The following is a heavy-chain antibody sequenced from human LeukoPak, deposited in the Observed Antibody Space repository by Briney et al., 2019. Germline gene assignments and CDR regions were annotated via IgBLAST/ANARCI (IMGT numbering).Heavy chain of an antibody. V-gene: IGHV3-30*01. CDR1: GFTFNIYA. CDR3: ARDGHLEIYGLARGNHYYYMDV. D-gene: IGHD1-1*01. CDR2: VSDAGKNQ. Sequence: GGSLRPSCSASGFTFNIYAMHWVRQAPGKGLEWVAVVSDAGKNQYYADSVKGRVTISRDDSRNTLYLQLKSLRAEDTGVYYCARDGHLEIYGLARGNHYYYMDVWGKGTTVSVSS. J-gene: IGHJ6*03.